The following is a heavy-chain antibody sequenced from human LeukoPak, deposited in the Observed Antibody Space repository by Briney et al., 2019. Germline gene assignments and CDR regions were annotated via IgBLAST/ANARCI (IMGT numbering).Heavy chain of an antibody. J-gene: IGHJ4*02. D-gene: IGHD3-22*01. CDR3: AADSTAYYYAF. CDR2: KKQDGREK. Sequence: GGPLRLSCAASGFTFSIYWMRWLPDAPGKAVECVANKKQDGREKYYLDSVKGRFTISRDNATNSLYLQMNSLRAEDTALYYCAADSTAYYYAFWGQGTPVTVSS. CDR1: GFTFSIYW. V-gene: IGHV3-7*01.